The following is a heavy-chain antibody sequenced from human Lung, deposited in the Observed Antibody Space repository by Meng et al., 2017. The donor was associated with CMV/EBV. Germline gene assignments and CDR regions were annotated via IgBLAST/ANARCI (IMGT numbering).Heavy chain of an antibody. J-gene: IGHJ4*02. CDR2: INPKTGGT. CDR3: ARDRSVIITENFDF. CDR1: GYTFTGYY. Sequence: ASXXVSXKASGYTFTGYYMYWVREVPGQGLEWMGWINPKTGGTRYAQKFQGRVSMTRDTSISTAYMELSRLRSGDTAVYYCARDRSVIITENFDFWGQGTLVTVSS. V-gene: IGHV1-2*02. D-gene: IGHD1-14*01.